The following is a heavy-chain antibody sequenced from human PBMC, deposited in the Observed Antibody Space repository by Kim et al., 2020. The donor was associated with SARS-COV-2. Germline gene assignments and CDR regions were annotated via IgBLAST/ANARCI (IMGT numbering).Heavy chain of an antibody. Sequence: GGSLRLSCAASGFTFSSYWMHWIRQAPGKGPVWVASIQGDGHSTMYADSVKGRFTISRDNAKNTLYLQMNSLRAEDTAVYYCWYYYPYNGIELWAQETTVLVSS. D-gene: IGHD2-8*02. V-gene: IGHV3-74*03. CDR1: GFTFSSYW. J-gene: IGHJ6*02. CDR2: IQGDGHST. CDR3: WYYYPYNGIEL.